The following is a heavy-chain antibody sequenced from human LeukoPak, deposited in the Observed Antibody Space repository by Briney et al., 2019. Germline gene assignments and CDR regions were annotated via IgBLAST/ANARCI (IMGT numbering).Heavy chain of an antibody. Sequence: TLSLTCAVYGGSFSGYYWSWIRQPPGKGLEWIGYIYYSGSTYYNPSLKSRVTISVDTSKNQFSLKLSSVTAADTAVYFCASAYCSSTTCYTFDYWGQGTLVTVSS. D-gene: IGHD2-2*01. CDR3: ASAYCSSTTCYTFDY. J-gene: IGHJ4*02. CDR1: GGSFSGYY. V-gene: IGHV4-30-4*08. CDR2: IYYSGST.